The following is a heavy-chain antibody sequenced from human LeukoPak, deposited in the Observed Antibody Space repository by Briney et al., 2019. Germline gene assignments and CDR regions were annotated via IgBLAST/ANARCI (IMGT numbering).Heavy chain of an antibody. V-gene: IGHV4-4*07. CDR3: ARDTDAGTYNYYFDY. D-gene: IGHD1-26*01. CDR2: VYTSGST. Sequence: SETLSLTCTVSGGSISNYYWSWIRQPAGRGLEWIGRVYTSGSTNYNPSLNSRVTMSVDTSKNQFSLKLTSVTAADTAVYYCARDTDAGTYNYYFDYWGQGTLVTVSS. J-gene: IGHJ4*02. CDR1: GGSISNYY.